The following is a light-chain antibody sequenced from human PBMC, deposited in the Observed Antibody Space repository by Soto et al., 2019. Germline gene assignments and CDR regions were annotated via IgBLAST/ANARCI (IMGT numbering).Light chain of an antibody. CDR1: QSLLHSNGYNY. V-gene: IGKV2-28*01. J-gene: IGKJ1*01. CDR2: LGS. CDR3: MQALQTPPTWT. Sequence: DIVMTQSPLSLPVTPGEPASISCRSSQSLLHSNGYNYLDWYLQKPGQSPQLLIYLGSNRASGVPDRFSDSGSGTDFTLKISRVEAEDVGVYYCMQALQTPPTWTFGQGTKVEIK.